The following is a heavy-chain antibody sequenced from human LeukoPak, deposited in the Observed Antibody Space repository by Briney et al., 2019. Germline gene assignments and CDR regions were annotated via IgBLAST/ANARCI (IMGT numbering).Heavy chain of an antibody. CDR2: ISAYTGNR. Sequence: ASVKVSCKASGYTFSGFYIHCVRQAPGQGLEWMGWISAYTGNRNYAQKFQGRVTLTTDTSTSTAYMELKTLRSDNTALYYLARDTGYSSSSLEYWGQGTLVTVSS. J-gene: IGHJ4*02. V-gene: IGHV1-18*04. CDR1: GYTFSGFY. CDR3: ARDTGYSSSSLEY. D-gene: IGHD6-6*01.